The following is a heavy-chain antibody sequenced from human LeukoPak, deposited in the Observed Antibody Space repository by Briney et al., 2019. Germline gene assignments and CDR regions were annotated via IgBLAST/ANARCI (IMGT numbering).Heavy chain of an antibody. D-gene: IGHD6-19*01. CDR3: AIAGSGWPIDS. CDR2: INPNSGGT. CDR1: GYTFTGYY. Sequence: GASVKVSCKASGYTFTGYYMHWVRQAPGHGLEWMGWINPNSGGTDYAQNFPGSVTMTRDTSITTAYMELSRLRSDETAVYYCAIAGSGWPIDSWGQGTLVTVSS. V-gene: IGHV1-2*02. J-gene: IGHJ4*02.